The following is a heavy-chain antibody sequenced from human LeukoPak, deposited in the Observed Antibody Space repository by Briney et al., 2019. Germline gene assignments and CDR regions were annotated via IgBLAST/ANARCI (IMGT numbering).Heavy chain of an antibody. D-gene: IGHD2-21*02. Sequence: ASVTVSCKASGGTFSCYGICWVRQAPGQGLEWMGWISAYNGNTNYAQKLQGRVTLTTDTSTSTAYMELRSLRSDDTAVYYCAREAPHAYCGGNCYSYFQHWGQGTLVTVSS. CDR1: GGTFSCYG. J-gene: IGHJ1*01. CDR3: AREAPHAYCGGNCYSYFQH. V-gene: IGHV1-18*01. CDR2: ISAYNGNT.